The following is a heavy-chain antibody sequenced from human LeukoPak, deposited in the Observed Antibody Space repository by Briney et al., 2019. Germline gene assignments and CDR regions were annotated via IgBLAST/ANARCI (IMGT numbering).Heavy chain of an antibody. Sequence: ASVKVSCKASGYTFTSYYMHWVRQAPGQGLEWMGIINPSDGSTSYAQKFQGRVTMTRDTSTSTVYMELSSLRSEDTAVYYCARDPHYYGSGSHFCDYWGQGTLVTVSS. J-gene: IGHJ4*02. D-gene: IGHD3-10*01. CDR3: ARDPHYYGSGSHFCDY. CDR1: GYTFTSYY. CDR2: INPSDGST. V-gene: IGHV1-46*01.